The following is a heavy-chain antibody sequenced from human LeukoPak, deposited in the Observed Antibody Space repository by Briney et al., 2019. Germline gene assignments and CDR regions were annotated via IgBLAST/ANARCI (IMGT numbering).Heavy chain of an antibody. D-gene: IGHD6-25*01. J-gene: IGHJ6*02. CDR3: AKYSNSRSGAYGMDV. V-gene: IGHV3-23*01. CDR2: ISGSSDTT. CDR1: GFTFSITT. Sequence: GGSLRLSCAASGFTFSITTMHWVRQAPGKGLEWVSVISGSSDTTYYADSVKGRFTISRDNPKNTLYLQMTGLRVEDSAVYYCAKYSNSRSGAYGMDVWGQGTTVTVSS.